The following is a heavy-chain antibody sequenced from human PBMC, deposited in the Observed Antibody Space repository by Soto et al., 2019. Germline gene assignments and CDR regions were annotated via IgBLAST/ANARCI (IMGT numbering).Heavy chain of an antibody. CDR1: GYSFTRYW. J-gene: IGHJ2*01. V-gene: IGHV5-51*01. CDR2: IYPRDSDT. Sequence: GESLKISCKGSGYSFTRYWIGWVRQMPGKGLEWMGIIYPRDSDTRYSPSFQGQVTISADKSISTAYLQWSSLKASDTAMYYCARNLINWYFDLWGRGTLVTVSS. D-gene: IGHD3-10*01. CDR3: ARNLINWYFDL.